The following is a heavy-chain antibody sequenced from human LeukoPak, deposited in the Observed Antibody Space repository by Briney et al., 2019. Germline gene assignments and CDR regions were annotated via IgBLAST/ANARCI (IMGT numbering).Heavy chain of an antibody. CDR3: VARGGWARFDY. CDR2: ITDDNRTI. V-gene: IGHV3-48*04. D-gene: IGHD6-19*01. Sequence: GGSLRLSCAASGFTFNTYSMNWVRQAPGKGLEWVSYITDDNRTIYYADSVEGRFTISRDNAKNSLFLQMNSLRAEDSAVYYCVARGGWARFDYWGQGTLVTVSS. CDR1: GFTFNTYS. J-gene: IGHJ4*02.